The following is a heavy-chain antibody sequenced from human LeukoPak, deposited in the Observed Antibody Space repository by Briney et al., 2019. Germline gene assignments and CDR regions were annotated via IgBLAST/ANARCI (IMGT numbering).Heavy chain of an antibody. J-gene: IGHJ4*02. CDR2: IYYSGST. CDR3: ASQSIVVVIEGPFDY. V-gene: IGHV4-39*07. Sequence: SETLSLTCTVSGGSISSSSYYWGWIRQPPGKGLEWIGSIYYSGSTYYNPSLKSRVTISVDTSKNQFSLRLSSVTAADTAVYCCASQSIVVVIEGPFDYWGQGTLVTVSS. CDR1: GGSISSSSYY. D-gene: IGHD3-22*01.